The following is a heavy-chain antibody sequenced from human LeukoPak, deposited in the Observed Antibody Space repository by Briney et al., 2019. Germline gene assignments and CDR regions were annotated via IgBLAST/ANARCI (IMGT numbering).Heavy chain of an antibody. CDR3: ASLWSGVVVPAAALTYMDV. J-gene: IGHJ6*03. V-gene: IGHV1-69*13. CDR2: IIPIFGTA. Sequence: ASVKVSCKASGGTFSSHAISWVRQAPGQGLEWMGGIIPIFGTANYAQKFQGRVTITADESTSTAYMELSSLRSEDTAVYYCASLWSGVVVPAAALTYMDVWGKGTTVTVSS. D-gene: IGHD2-2*01. CDR1: GGTFSSHA.